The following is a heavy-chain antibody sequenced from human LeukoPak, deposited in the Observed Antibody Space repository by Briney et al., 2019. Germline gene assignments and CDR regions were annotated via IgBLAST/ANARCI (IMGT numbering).Heavy chain of an antibody. CDR1: GFTFSRDS. V-gene: IGHV3-48*01. D-gene: IGHD6-13*01. CDR2: INGGGSPI. Sequence: SGGSLRLSCAASGFTFSRDSMNWVRQAPGKGLEWVSYINGGGSPIYYADSVRGRFTISRDNVKNSLYLQMNSLRAEDTAVYYCAKEWIAAAGNYFGYWGQGTLVTVSS. J-gene: IGHJ4*02. CDR3: AKEWIAAAGNYFGY.